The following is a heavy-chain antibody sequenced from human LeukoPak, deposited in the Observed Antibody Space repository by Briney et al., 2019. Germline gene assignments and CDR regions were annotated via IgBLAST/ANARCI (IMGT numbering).Heavy chain of an antibody. CDR3: AKGRDGYIHDAFDI. V-gene: IGHV3-23*01. D-gene: IGHD5-24*01. CDR1: GFTFSKYA. CDR2: ISVSGGTI. J-gene: IGHJ3*02. Sequence: GGSLRLSCAASGFTFSKYAMNWVRQAPGKGLEWVSAISVSGGTINYADSVKGRFTISRDNAKNSLYLQMNSLRAEDTALYYCAKGRDGYIHDAFDIWGQGTMVTVSS.